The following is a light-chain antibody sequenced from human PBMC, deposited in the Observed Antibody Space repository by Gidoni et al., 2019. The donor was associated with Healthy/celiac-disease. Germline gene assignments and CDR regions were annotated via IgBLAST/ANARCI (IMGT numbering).Light chain of an antibody. J-gene: IGKJ3*01. Sequence: EIVLTQSPGTLSLSPVERATLSCRASQSVSSSYLAWYQQKPGQAPRLLIYGASSRATGIPDRFSGSGSGTDFTLTISRLEPEDLAVYYCQQYGSSFLTFGPGTKVDIK. V-gene: IGKV3-20*01. CDR2: GAS. CDR1: QSVSSSY. CDR3: QQYGSSFLT.